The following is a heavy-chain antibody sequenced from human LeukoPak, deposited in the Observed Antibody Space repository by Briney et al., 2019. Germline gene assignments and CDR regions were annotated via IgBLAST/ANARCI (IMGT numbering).Heavy chain of an antibody. CDR2: IYSGGST. CDR3: ASHYPGYYYYYMDV. D-gene: IGHD3-10*01. CDR1: GFTVSSNY. J-gene: IGHJ6*03. Sequence: PGGSLRLSCAASGFTVSSNYMSWVRQAPGKGLEWVSVIYSGGSTYYADSVEGRFTISRDNSKNTLYLQMNSLRAEDTAVYYCASHYPGYYYYYMDVWGKGTTVTVSS. V-gene: IGHV3-53*01.